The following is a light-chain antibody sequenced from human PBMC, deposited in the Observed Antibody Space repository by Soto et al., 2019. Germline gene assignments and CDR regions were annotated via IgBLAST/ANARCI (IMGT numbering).Light chain of an antibody. Sequence: PGERATLSCRASQSVSSNLAWYQQKPGQAPRLLIYGASTRATGVPSRFSGSASGTEFTLTISSLQPDDFATYYCQQYTTYSGTFGQGTKVDIK. CDR3: QQYTTYSGT. V-gene: IGKV3-15*01. CDR1: QSVSSN. J-gene: IGKJ1*01. CDR2: GAS.